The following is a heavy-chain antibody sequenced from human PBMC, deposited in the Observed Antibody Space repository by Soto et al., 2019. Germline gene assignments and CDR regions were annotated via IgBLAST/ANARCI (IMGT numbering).Heavy chain of an antibody. V-gene: IGHV3-30*18. CDR3: AKDHKWRGYTTTFFDH. CDR1: GFTFSSYG. D-gene: IGHD4-17*01. CDR2: ISYDGSNK. J-gene: IGHJ4*01. Sequence: QVQLVESGGGVVQPGRSLRLSCAASGFTFSSYGMHWVRQAPGKGLEWVAAISYDGSNKYYADSVKGRFTISRDNSKNTLYLQMNSLRAEDTSVYYCAKDHKWRGYTTTFFDHWGQGTLVTVSS.